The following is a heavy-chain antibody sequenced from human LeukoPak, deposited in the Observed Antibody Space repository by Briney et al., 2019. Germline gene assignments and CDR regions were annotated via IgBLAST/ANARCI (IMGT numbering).Heavy chain of an antibody. Sequence: SQTLSLTCTVSGGSISSGGYHWNWIRQHPGKGLEWIGYIYYSGSTYYNPSLKSRVTISVDTSKNQFSLRLSSVTAADTAVYYCARRLSGYYSMSFDYWGQGSLVTVSS. CDR3: ARRLSGYYSMSFDY. D-gene: IGHD3-22*01. V-gene: IGHV4-31*03. CDR1: GGSISSGGYH. J-gene: IGHJ4*02. CDR2: IYYSGST.